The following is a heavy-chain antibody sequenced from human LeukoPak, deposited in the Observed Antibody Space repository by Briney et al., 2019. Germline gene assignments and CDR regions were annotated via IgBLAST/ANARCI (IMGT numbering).Heavy chain of an antibody. V-gene: IGHV3-23*01. Sequence: GGSLRLSCAASGFTFSSYGMSWVRQAPGKGLQWVSSISGSGGTTYYADSVRGRFTISRDNSKNTLYLQMNSLRADDTAVYSCAKDPPTVMANAFHIWGQGTMVTVS. CDR3: AKDPPTVMANAFHI. J-gene: IGHJ3*02. CDR1: GFTFSSYG. CDR2: ISGSGGTT. D-gene: IGHD5-18*01.